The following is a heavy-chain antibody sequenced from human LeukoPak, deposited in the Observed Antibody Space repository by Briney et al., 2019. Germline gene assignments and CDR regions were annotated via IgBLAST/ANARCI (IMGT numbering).Heavy chain of an antibody. CDR2: ISGSGGGT. CDR3: AKAFVVSGWYVSPFDY. D-gene: IGHD6-19*01. CDR1: GFTVITYG. Sequence: GGSLRLSCAASGFTVITYGMSWVRQAPGKGLEWVSAISGSGGGTHYADSVKGRFTISRDNSKNTLYLQMNSLRAEDTAVYYCAKAFVVSGWYVSPFDYWGQGTLVTVSS. V-gene: IGHV3-23*01. J-gene: IGHJ4*02.